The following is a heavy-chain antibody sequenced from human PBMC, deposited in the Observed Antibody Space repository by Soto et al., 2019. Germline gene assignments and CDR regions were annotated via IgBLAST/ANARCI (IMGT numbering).Heavy chain of an antibody. V-gene: IGHV3-23*01. CDR1: GFNFKKFA. J-gene: IGHJ4*02. CDR3: AKADGEQWLVPHLDN. CDR2: ISCCGGST. D-gene: IGHD6-19*01. Sequence: EVQLLESGGGVVQPGGSLRLSCVASGFNFKKFAMAWVRQAPGEGLEWVSGISCCGGSTSYADSVKGRFSIARDDSKNTRSLQMNSLRVEATAQYYCAKADGEQWLVPHLDNWGQGTLVTVS.